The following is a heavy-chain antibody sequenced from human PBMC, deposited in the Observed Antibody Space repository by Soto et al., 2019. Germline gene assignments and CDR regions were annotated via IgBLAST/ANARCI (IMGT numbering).Heavy chain of an antibody. CDR2: IYYSGST. J-gene: IGHJ4*02. CDR3: ARVLFYCGGDGYPIDY. CDR1: GGSISSGGYY. D-gene: IGHD2-21*02. Sequence: QVQLQESGPGLVKPSQTLSLTCTVSGGSISSGGYYWSWIRQHPGKGLEWIGYIYYSGSTYYNPSLKSRVTISVDTSQNQFSPKLSSVTAADTAVYHCARVLFYCGGDGYPIDYWGQGTLVTVSS. V-gene: IGHV4-31*03.